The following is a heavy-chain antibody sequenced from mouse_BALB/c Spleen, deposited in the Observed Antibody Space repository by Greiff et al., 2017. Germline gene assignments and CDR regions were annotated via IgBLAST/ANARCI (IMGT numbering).Heavy chain of an antibody. CDR1: GYTFTSYW. CDR2: IYPSDSYT. Sequence: VQLQQPGAELVRPGASVKLSCKASGYTFTSYWINWVKQRPGQGLEWIGNIYPSDSYTNYNQKFKDKATLTVDKSSSTAYMQLSSPTSEDSAVYYCTRCYYGSYAMDYWGQGTSVTVSS. J-gene: IGHJ4*01. D-gene: IGHD1-2*01. V-gene: IGHV1-69*02. CDR3: TRCYYGSYAMDY.